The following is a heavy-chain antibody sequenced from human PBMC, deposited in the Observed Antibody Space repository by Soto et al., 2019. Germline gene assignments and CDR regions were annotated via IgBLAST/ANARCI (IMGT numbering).Heavy chain of an antibody. CDR2: IIPIFGTA. V-gene: IGHV1-69*01. J-gene: IGHJ6*02. D-gene: IGHD2-15*01. Sequence: QVQLVQSGAEVKKPGSSVKVSCKAPGGTFSSYAISWVRQAPGQGLEWMGGIIPIFGTANYAQKFQGRVTITADESTSTGYMVLSSLRSEDTAVYYCARSPGGSSSLDIYYYYYYGMDVWGQGTTVTVSS. CDR1: GGTFSSYA. CDR3: ARSPGGSSSLDIYYYYYYGMDV.